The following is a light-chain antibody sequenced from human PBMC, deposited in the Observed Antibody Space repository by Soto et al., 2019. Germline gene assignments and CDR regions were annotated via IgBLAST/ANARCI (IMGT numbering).Light chain of an antibody. J-gene: IGKJ3*01. CDR1: QIIGSW. V-gene: IGKV1-12*02. CDR2: AAS. Sequence: DLQMTQSPSYVSASIGDRVTITCRASQIIGSWLAWYQQKPGKAPTLLFYAASSLQSGVPSRFSGSGSGTDFTLTITSLQAEDSATYYCQQANSFPFTFGPGTKLDIK. CDR3: QQANSFPFT.